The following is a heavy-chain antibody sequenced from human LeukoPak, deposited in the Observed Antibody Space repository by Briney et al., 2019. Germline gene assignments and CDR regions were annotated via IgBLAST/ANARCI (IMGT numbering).Heavy chain of an antibody. J-gene: IGHJ4*02. D-gene: IGHD6-13*01. Sequence: PGGSLRLSCAASGLTFSSYGMHWVRQAPGKGLEWVAVIWYDGSNKYYADSVKGRFTISRDNSKNTLYLQMNSLRAEDTAVYYCARARGSGGSSWVYYFDYWGQGTLVTVSS. V-gene: IGHV3-33*01. CDR2: IWYDGSNK. CDR3: ARARGSGGSSWVYYFDY. CDR1: GLTFSSYG.